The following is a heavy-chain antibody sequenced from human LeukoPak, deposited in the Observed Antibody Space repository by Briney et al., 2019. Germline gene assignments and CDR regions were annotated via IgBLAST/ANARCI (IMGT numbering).Heavy chain of an antibody. D-gene: IGHD6-25*01. CDR2: ISSSSTI. J-gene: IGHJ2*01. CDR3: ARDLRQGWYFDL. Sequence: GGSLRLSCAASGFTFSSYIMNWVRQAPGKGLEWVSYISSSSTIYYADSVKGRFTISRDNAKNSLYLQMNSLRAEDTAVYYCARDLRQGWYFDLWGRGTLVTVSS. CDR1: GFTFSSYI. V-gene: IGHV3-48*04.